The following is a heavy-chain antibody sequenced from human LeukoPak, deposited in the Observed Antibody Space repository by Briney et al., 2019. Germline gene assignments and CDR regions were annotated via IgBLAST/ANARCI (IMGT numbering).Heavy chain of an antibody. V-gene: IGHV3-66*01. CDR2: IYSGGST. CDR3: ASSGWTIGGFDY. J-gene: IGHJ4*02. CDR1: GFTVSSNY. Sequence: GGSLRLSCAASGFTVSSNYMSWVRQAPGKGLEWVSVIYSGGSTYYADSVKGRFTISRGNSKNTLYLQMNSLRVEDTAVYYCASSGWTIGGFDYWGQGTLVTVSS. D-gene: IGHD6-19*01.